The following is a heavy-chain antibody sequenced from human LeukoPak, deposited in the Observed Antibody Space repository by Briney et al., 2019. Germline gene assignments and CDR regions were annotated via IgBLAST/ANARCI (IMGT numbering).Heavy chain of an antibody. V-gene: IGHV4-59*11. Sequence: SETLSLTCTVSGGSISSHHCTWIRQSPVKGLEWIGDISNSGSTSYNPPLKSRVTISIDTSKNQFSLKLSSVTAADTAVYYCGRDALVGYFSYYYMDVWGKGTTVTVSS. CDR3: GRDALVGYFSYYYMDV. CDR1: GGSISSHH. J-gene: IGHJ6*03. CDR2: ISNSGST. D-gene: IGHD2-15*01.